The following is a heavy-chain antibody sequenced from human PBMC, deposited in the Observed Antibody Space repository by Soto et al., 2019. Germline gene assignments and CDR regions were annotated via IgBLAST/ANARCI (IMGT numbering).Heavy chain of an antibody. CDR3: TTSHGDYSFDH. J-gene: IGHJ5*02. CDR2: FDPDEAET. Sequence: QVQLVQSGAEVKKPGASVKVSCKVSGYTLNEVAMHWVRQAPGKGLEWLGGFDPDEAETIYAKHFQGRVTMTEDPSTRPVYMELSSLRCEATSLYVCTTSHGDYSFDHWGQGTLVTVSP. CDR1: GYTLNEVA. V-gene: IGHV1-24*01. D-gene: IGHD4-17*01.